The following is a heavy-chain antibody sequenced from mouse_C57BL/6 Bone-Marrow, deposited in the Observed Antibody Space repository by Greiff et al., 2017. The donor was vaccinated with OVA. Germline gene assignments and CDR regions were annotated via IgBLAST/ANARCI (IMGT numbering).Heavy chain of an antibody. CDR1: GYTFTDYY. J-gene: IGHJ4*01. V-gene: IGHV1-75*01. CDR3: ARDYYYGSSVYAMDY. D-gene: IGHD1-1*01. CDR2: IFPGSGST. Sequence: QVQLKQSGPELVKPGASVKISCKASGYTFTDYYINWVKQRPGQGLEWIGWIFPGSGSTYYHEKFKGKATLTVDKSSSTAYMLLSSLTSEDSAVYFCARDYYYGSSVYAMDYWGQGTSVTVSS.